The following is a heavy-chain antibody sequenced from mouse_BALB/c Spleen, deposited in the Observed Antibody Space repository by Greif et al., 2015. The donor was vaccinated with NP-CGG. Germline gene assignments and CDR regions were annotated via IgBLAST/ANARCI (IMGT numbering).Heavy chain of an antibody. J-gene: IGHJ4*01. CDR2: IYPGSGNT. CDR1: GYTFTDYY. Sequence: QVQLKESGPELVKPGASVKISCKASGYTFTDYYINWAKQKPGQGLEWIGWIYPGSGNTKYNEKFKGKATLTVDTSSSTAYMQLSSLTSEDTAVYFCARRTGTEAMDYWGQGTSVTVSS. D-gene: IGHD4-1*01. CDR3: ARRTGTEAMDY. V-gene: IGHV1-84*02.